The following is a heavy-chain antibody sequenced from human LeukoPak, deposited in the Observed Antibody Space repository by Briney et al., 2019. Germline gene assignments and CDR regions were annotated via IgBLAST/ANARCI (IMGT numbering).Heavy chain of an antibody. Sequence: PGASVKVSCKASGHTFTSYGISWVRQAPGQGLEWMGWISADKGNTNYAQKLQGRVTMTTDTSTSTAYMELRSLRSDDTAVYYCVVLTGDRLDYWGQGTLVTVSS. CDR1: GHTFTSYG. CDR3: VVLTGDRLDY. J-gene: IGHJ4*02. V-gene: IGHV1-18*01. CDR2: ISADKGNT. D-gene: IGHD7-27*01.